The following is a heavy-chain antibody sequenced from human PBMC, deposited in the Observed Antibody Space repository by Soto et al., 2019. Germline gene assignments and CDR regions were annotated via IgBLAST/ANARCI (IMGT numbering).Heavy chain of an antibody. J-gene: IGHJ6*02. CDR1: GLTFSSYS. V-gene: IGHV3-48*01. CDR3: AKDHNYYDRYYYGMDV. D-gene: IGHD3-22*01. CDR2: ISSSSSTI. Sequence: PGGSLRLSCAASGLTFSSYSMNWVRQAPGKGLEWVSYISSSSSTIYYADSVKGRFTISRDNSKDTLYLQMNNLRSEDTAVYYCAKDHNYYDRYYYGMDVWGQGTTVTVSS.